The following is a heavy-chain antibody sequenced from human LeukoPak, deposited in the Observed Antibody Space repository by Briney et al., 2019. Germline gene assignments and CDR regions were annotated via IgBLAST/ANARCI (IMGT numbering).Heavy chain of an antibody. CDR2: MYYRGNT. CDR1: GGSISSITYY. V-gene: IGHV4-39*07. J-gene: IGHJ4*02. Sequence: SETLSLTCTVSGGSISSITYYWGWIRQPPGKGLEWVGHMYYRGNTFYNPSLKSRVTISVDTSKNQFSLKLRSVTAADTAVYYCARLYGNYQNYFDYWGQGTLVTVSS. D-gene: IGHD1-7*01. CDR3: ARLYGNYQNYFDY.